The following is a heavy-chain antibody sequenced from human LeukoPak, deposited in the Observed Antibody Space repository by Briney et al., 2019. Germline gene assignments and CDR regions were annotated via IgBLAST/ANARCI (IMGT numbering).Heavy chain of an antibody. D-gene: IGHD6-13*01. CDR2: IYPGDSDT. CDR3: ARQGAAAGTWYYGMDV. J-gene: IGHJ6*02. V-gene: IGHV5-51*01. CDR1: GYSFTSYW. Sequence: GESLKISCKGSGYSFTSYWIGWVRQMPGKGLEWMGIIYPGDSDTRYSPSFQGQVTISADKSISTAYLQWSSLKASDTAMYYCARQGAAAGTWYYGMDVWGQGTTVTVS.